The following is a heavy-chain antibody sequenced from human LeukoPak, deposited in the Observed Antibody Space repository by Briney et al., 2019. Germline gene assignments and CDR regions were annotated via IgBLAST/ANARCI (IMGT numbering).Heavy chain of an antibody. Sequence: SETLSRTCTVSGGSISSYYWSWIRQPAGKGLEWIGRIYASGSTNYNPSLKSRVTMSVDTSKNQFSLKLTSVTAADTAVYYCAREYSSSSGKNAFDIWGQGTMVTVSS. V-gene: IGHV4-4*07. CDR3: AREYSSSSGKNAFDI. J-gene: IGHJ3*02. CDR1: GGSISSYY. D-gene: IGHD6-6*01. CDR2: IYASGST.